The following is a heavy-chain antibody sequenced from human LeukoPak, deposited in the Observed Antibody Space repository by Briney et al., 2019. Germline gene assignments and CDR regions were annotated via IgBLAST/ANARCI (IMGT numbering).Heavy chain of an antibody. J-gene: IGHJ4*02. CDR1: GGSISSYY. V-gene: IGHV4-59*01. Sequence: SETLSLTCTVPGGSISSYYWSWIRQLPGKGLEWIGYIYYSGSTNYNPSLKSRVTISVDTSKNQFSLKLSSVTAADTAVYYCARAHYDFWSGYYPFDYWGQGTLVTVSS. CDR3: ARAHYDFWSGYYPFDY. D-gene: IGHD3-3*01. CDR2: IYYSGST.